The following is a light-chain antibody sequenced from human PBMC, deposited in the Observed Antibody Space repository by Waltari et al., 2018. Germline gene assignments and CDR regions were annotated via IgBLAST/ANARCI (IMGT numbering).Light chain of an antibody. CDR3: ASWDDSLRGRV. CDR1: HSNIGSNF. J-gene: IGLJ2*01. Sequence: QSVLTQPPSMSGTPGPRVTISCSGSHSNIGSNFVYWYQQFPGMAPRLLIFENSRRPSGVPDRFSASKAGASASLAISGLRSEDEAHYHCASWDDSLRGRVFGGGTRLTVL. CDR2: ENS. V-gene: IGLV1-47*01.